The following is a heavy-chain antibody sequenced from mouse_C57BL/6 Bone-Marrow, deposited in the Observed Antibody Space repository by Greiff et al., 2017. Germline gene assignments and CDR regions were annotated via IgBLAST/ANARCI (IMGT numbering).Heavy chain of an antibody. CDR2: IDPSDSYT. D-gene: IGHD4-1*01. J-gene: IGHJ2*01. CDR3: ARGANWDFDY. CDR1: GYTFTSYW. Sequence: QVQLQQPGAELVRPGTSVKLSCTASGYTFTSYWMHWVKQTPGQGLEWIGVIDPSDSYTNYNQKFKGKATLTVDTSSSTAYMQLSSLTSEDSAVYYCARGANWDFDYWGQGTTLTVSS. V-gene: IGHV1-59*01.